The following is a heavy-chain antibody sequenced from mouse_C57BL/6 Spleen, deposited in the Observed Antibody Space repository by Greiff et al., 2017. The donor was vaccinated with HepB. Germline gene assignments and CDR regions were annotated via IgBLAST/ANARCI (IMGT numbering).Heavy chain of an antibody. J-gene: IGHJ4*01. Sequence: DVKLVESGGGLVQPGGSLKLSCAASGFTFSDYYMYWVRQTPEKRLEWVAYISNGGGSTYYPDTVKGRFTISRDNAKNTLYLQMSRLKSEDTAMYYCARSPNAMDYWGQGTSVTVSS. CDR3: ARSPNAMDY. V-gene: IGHV5-12*01. CDR1: GFTFSDYY. CDR2: ISNGGGST.